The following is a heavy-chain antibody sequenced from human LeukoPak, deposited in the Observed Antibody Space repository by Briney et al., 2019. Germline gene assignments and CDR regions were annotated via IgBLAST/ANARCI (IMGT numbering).Heavy chain of an antibody. Sequence: PSETLSLTCTVSGGSISSYYWSWIRQPPGKGLEWIGYIYYSGSTNYNPSLKSRVTISVDTSKNQFSLKLSSVTAADTAVYYCARALRGYVDIAMVRSRWFDPWGQGTLVTVSS. CDR1: GGSISSYY. CDR3: ARALRGYVDIAMVRSRWFDP. CDR2: IYYSGST. V-gene: IGHV4-59*01. D-gene: IGHD5-18*01. J-gene: IGHJ5*02.